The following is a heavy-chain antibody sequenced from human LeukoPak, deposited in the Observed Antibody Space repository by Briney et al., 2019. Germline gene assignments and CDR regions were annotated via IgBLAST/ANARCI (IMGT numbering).Heavy chain of an antibody. CDR1: GGSISSYY. CDR2: IYYSGST. V-gene: IGHV4-59*01. D-gene: IGHD3-10*01. CDR3: ARASGRYYGSGSLSYYFDY. Sequence: SETLSLTCTVSGGSISSYYWSWIRQPPGKGLEWIGYIYYSGSTNYNPSLKSRVTISVDTSKNQFSLKLSSVTAADTAVYYCARASGRYYGSGSLSYYFDYWGQGTLVTISS. J-gene: IGHJ4*02.